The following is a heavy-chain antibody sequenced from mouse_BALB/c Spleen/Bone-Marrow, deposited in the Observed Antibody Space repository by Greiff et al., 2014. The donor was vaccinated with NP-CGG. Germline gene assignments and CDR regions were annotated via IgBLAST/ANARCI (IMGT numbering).Heavy chain of an antibody. J-gene: IGHJ4*01. CDR1: GFTFSDYG. CDR3: ARETTRGAMDY. D-gene: IGHD2-1*01. CDR2: ISNLAYSI. V-gene: IGHV5-15*02. Sequence: EVMLVESGGALVQPGGSRKLSCAASGFTFSDYGMAWVRQAPGKGPEWVAFISNLAYSIYYTDTVTGRFTISRENAKNTLDLEMSSLRSEDTAMYYCARETTRGAMDYWGQGTSVTVSS.